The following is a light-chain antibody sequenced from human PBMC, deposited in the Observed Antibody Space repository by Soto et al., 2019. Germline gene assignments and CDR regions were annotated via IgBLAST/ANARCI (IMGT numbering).Light chain of an antibody. Sequence: DIQMTQSPSTLSASIGDRVTITCRASQRITNWLVWYQQKPGKAPKLLIYKASSLESGVSSSFSGSGSGTEFTLTISSLQPDDVATYYCQQYNSYPYTFGQGTQLAIQ. J-gene: IGKJ2*01. CDR3: QQYNSYPYT. CDR2: KAS. CDR1: QRITNW. V-gene: IGKV1-5*03.